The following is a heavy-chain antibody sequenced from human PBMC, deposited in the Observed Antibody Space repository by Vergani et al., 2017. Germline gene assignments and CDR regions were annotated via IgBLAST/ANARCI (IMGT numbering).Heavy chain of an antibody. CDR3: ARHLAYCGGDCYPYYYGMDV. CDR2: INHSGST. D-gene: IGHD2-21*02. J-gene: IGHJ6*02. Sequence: QVQLQQWGAGLLKPSETLSLTCAVYGGSFSSYYWSWIRQPPGKGLEWIGEINHSGSTNYNPSLKSRVTISVDTSKNQFSLKLSSVTAADTAVYYCARHLAYCGGDCYPYYYGMDVWGQGTTVTVSS. V-gene: IGHV4-34*01. CDR1: GGSFSSYY.